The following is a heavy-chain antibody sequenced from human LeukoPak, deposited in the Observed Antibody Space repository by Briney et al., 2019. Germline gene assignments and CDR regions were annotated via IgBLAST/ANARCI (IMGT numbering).Heavy chain of an antibody. V-gene: IGHV3-48*04. D-gene: IGHD2-2*01. CDR2: IDKSSNPI. CDR3: ARSRTEYCSSTSCYEADY. CDR1: GFTLSTSS. J-gene: IGHJ4*02. Sequence: PGGSLRLSCAASGFTLSTSSMNWVRQAPGKGLEWISYIDKSSNPIYYADSVKGRFTISRDNAKNSLYLQMNSLRAEDTAVYYCARSRTEYCSSTSCYEADYWGQGTLVTVSS.